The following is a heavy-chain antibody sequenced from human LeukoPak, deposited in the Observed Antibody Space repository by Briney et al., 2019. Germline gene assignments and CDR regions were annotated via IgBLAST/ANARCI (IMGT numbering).Heavy chain of an antibody. CDR1: LFTFRNHW. CDR2: INQDGSEK. V-gene: IGHV3-7*01. D-gene: IGHD4-17*01. J-gene: IGHJ3*02. Sequence: GGSLRLSCAASLFTFRNHWMTWVRQAPGKGLERVANINQDGSEKYYVDAVKGRFSISRDNAKNSLYLQMNSLRVEDKALYFCAREGHGDYHIWGQGTMVTVSS. CDR3: AREGHGDYHI.